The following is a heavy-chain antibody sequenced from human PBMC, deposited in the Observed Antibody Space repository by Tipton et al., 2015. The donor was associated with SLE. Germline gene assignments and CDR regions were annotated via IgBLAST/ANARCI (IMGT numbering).Heavy chain of an antibody. V-gene: IGHV4-4*07. CDR1: GGSIGSHY. CDR3: ARDPMGYCSGGSCYPGV. J-gene: IGHJ4*02. D-gene: IGHD2-15*01. CDR2: IYTSGST. Sequence: TLSLTCTVSGGSIGSHYWTWIRQPAGKGLEWIGRIYTSGSTNYNPSLKSRVTISVDTSKNHFSLKLTSVTAADTAVYYCARDPMGYCSGGSCYPGVWGQGTLVTVSS.